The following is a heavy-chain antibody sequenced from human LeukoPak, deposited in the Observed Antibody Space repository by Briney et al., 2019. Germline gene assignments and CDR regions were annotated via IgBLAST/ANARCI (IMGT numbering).Heavy chain of an antibody. V-gene: IGHV3-23*01. D-gene: IGHD4-4*01. J-gene: IGHJ6*02. CDR2: ISGSGGST. Sequence: GGSLRLSCAASGFTFSSYAMSWVRQAPGKGLEWVSAISGSGGSTYYADSVKGRFTISRDNSKNTPYLQMNSLRAEDTAVYYCAKADYDYRDYYYGMDVWGQGTTVTVSS. CDR1: GFTFSSYA. CDR3: AKADYDYRDYYYGMDV.